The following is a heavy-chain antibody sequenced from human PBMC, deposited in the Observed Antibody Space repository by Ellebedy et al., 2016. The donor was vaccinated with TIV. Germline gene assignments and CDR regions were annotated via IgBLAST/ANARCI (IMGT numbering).Heavy chain of an antibody. CDR1: GGSLSTNSYY. CDR2: IYYTGST. D-gene: IGHD6-19*01. V-gene: IGHV4-39*01. CDR3: ARLIGWSSAPGY. J-gene: IGHJ4*02. Sequence: SETLSLXCNVSGGSLSTNSYYWGWIRQPPGKGLEWIGSIYYTGSTYYNPSLKSRVTFSVDSSKNQFSLKLGSVSAADTAVYYCARLIGWSSAPGYWGQGTLVTVSS.